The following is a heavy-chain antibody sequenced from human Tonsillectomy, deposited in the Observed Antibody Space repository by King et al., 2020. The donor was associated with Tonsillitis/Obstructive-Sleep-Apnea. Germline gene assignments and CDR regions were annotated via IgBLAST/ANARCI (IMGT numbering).Heavy chain of an antibody. D-gene: IGHD3-10*01. CDR3: ARNRGAMATLDY. CDR1: GGSISNGDYY. J-gene: IGHJ4*02. Sequence: QLQESGPGLVIPSQTLSLTCTVSGGSISNGDYYWGWIRQHPGKGLEWIGHIYYSGTTYYNPSLKSRLTISVDTSMNQFSLRLSSVTAADTAGYYCARNRGAMATLDYWGQGTLVTVSS. V-gene: IGHV4-31*03. CDR2: IYYSGTT.